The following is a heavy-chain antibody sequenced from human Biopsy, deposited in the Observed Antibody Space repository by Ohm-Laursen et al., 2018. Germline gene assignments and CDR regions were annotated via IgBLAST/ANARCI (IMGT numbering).Heavy chain of an antibody. CDR1: GAFMNNYY. CDR2: IYYSGTT. CDR3: ARDDAVTVIRGLYY. V-gene: IGHV4-59*07. J-gene: IGHJ4*02. D-gene: IGHD2-21*02. Sequence: PSDTLSLTCTVSGAFMNNYYWTWIRQPAGKGLARLGYIYYSGTTDYSPSLKSRVTISIDKSKNQFFLKLSSVTAEDTAVYYCARDDAVTVIRGLYYWGQGALVTVSS.